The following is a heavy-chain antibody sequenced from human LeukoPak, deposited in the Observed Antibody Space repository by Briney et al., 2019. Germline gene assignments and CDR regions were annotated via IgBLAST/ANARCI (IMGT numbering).Heavy chain of an antibody. V-gene: IGHV3-30*18. CDR1: GFTFSSYG. J-gene: IGHJ4*02. D-gene: IGHD3-10*01. CDR3: AKKAPTGYFDY. CDR2: ISYDGSNK. Sequence: PGGSLRLSCAASGFTFSSYGMHWVRQAPGKGLEWVAVISYDGSNKYYADSVKGRFTISRDNSKNTLYLQMNSLRAEDTAVYYCAKKAPTGYFDYWGQGTLVTVSS.